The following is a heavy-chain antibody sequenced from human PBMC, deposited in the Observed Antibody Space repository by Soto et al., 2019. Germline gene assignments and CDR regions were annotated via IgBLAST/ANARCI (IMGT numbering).Heavy chain of an antibody. V-gene: IGHV4-39*01. CDR1: GGSVSSSSYY. D-gene: IGHD3-22*01. J-gene: IGHJ4*02. CDR3: ARLGEAYYYDSSGYYYYFDY. CDR2: VYYSGRT. Sequence: PSETLSLTCTVSGGSVSSSSYYWGWIRQPPWKGLEWIGTVYYSGRTYYNPSLKSRLTISVDTSKNQFSLKLSSVTAADTAVYYCARLGEAYYYDSSGYYYYFDYWGQGXLVTVYS.